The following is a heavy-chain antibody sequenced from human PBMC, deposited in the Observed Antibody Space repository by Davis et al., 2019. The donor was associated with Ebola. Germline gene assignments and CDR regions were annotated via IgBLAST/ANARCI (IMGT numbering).Heavy chain of an antibody. J-gene: IGHJ6*02. D-gene: IGHD1-1*01. V-gene: IGHV5-51*01. CDR3: ATSTGTTRAYYYYGMDV. CDR1: GYSFTSYW. Sequence: GESLKISCKGSGYSFTSYWIGWVRQMPGKGLEWMGIIYPGDSDTRYSPSFQGQVTISADKSISTAYLQWSSLKASDTAMHYCATSTGTTRAYYYYGMDVWGQGTTVTVSS. CDR2: IYPGDSDT.